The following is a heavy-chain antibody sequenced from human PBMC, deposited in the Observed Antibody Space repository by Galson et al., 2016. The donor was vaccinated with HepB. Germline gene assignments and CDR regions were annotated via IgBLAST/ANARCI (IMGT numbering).Heavy chain of an antibody. CDR1: AGTFSSYS. D-gene: IGHD1-26*01. CDR2: IIPIFGRA. Sequence: SVKVSCKGSAGTFSSYSISWVRQAPGQGLEWMGGIIPIFGRADYARKFQGRVTITADESTDTGYMELSSLRSEDTAVYYCAREGVGATVDSFDYWGQGTLVTVSS. CDR3: AREGVGATVDSFDY. J-gene: IGHJ4*02. V-gene: IGHV1-69*13.